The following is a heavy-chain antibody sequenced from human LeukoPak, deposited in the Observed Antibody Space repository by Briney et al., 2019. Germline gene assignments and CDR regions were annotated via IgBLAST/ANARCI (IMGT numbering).Heavy chain of an antibody. D-gene: IGHD3-22*01. Sequence: PGGSLRLSCAASGSTFSSNAMSWVRQAPGKGLEWVSAISGSADRTYYADSVKGRFTISRDNSKNTLYLQMNSLRAEDTAVYYCVRDRPVYYYDSSGAFDYWGQGTLVTVSS. J-gene: IGHJ4*02. V-gene: IGHV3-23*01. CDR1: GSTFSSNA. CDR2: ISGSADRT. CDR3: VRDRPVYYYDSSGAFDY.